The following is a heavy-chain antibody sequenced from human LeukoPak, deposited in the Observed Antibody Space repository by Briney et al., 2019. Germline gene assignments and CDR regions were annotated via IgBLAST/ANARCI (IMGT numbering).Heavy chain of an antibody. CDR1: GGSISSGGYY. CDR2: IYHSGSS. V-gene: IGHV4-31*03. CDR3: AREFATSGPGPD. Sequence: SETLSLTCTVSGGSISSGGYYWSWIRQHPGKGLEWIGYIYHSGSSYYNPSLKSRLTISVDTSKNHFSLKLISVTAADTAVYYCAREFATSGPGPDWGQGTLVTVSS. D-gene: IGHD3-10*01. J-gene: IGHJ4*02.